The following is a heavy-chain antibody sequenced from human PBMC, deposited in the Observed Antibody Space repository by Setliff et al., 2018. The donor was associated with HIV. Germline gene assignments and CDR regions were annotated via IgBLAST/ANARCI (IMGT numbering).Heavy chain of an antibody. V-gene: IGHV4-31*03. Sequence: SETLSLTCTVSGGSISSPGYYWSWIRQHPGKGLEWIGYFYYTGSDYYNPSLKSRVTISVDTSKNQFSLKLRSVTAADTAVYYCARGAGLYVDYHVYWGQGTLVTVSS. J-gene: IGHJ4*02. CDR2: FYYTGSD. D-gene: IGHD4-17*01. CDR3: ARGAGLYVDYHVY. CDR1: GGSISSPGYY.